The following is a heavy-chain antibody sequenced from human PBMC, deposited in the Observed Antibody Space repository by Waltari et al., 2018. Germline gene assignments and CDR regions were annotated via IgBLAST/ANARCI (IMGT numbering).Heavy chain of an antibody. J-gene: IGHJ4*02. CDR1: GFTFSSYA. D-gene: IGHD4-17*01. Sequence: EVQLVESGGGLVQPGGSLRLSCAASGFTFSSYAMSWVRQAPGKGLEWVSAISGSGGSTSYSASVKGRFTISRDNSKNTLYLQMNSLRAEDTAFYYCAKIGGYGDYPVYWGQGTLVTVSS. CDR3: AKIGGYGDYPVY. V-gene: IGHV3-23*04. CDR2: ISGSGGST.